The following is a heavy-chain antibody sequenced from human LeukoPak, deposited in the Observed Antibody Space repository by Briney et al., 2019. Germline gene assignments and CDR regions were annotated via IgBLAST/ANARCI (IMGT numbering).Heavy chain of an antibody. J-gene: IGHJ4*02. CDR1: GGSITTYY. Sequence: LSETLSLTCTVSGGSITTYYWSWIRQPPGKGVEWIGYNSYSGASDYNPSLKSRVTISVDTSSNQFSLRLTSVTAADTAFYYCARAGSGWSFDYWGQGALVTVSS. V-gene: IGHV4-59*13. CDR2: NSYSGAS. D-gene: IGHD6-19*01. CDR3: ARAGSGWSFDY.